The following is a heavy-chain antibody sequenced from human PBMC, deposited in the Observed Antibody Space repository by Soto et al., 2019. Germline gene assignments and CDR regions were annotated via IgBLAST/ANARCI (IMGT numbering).Heavy chain of an antibody. V-gene: IGHV3-23*01. CDR2: ISGSGGST. D-gene: IGHD4-17*01. CDR3: AKALIPTTTVTAPYGMDV. J-gene: IGHJ6*02. Sequence: GGSLRLSCAASGFTFSSYAMSWVRQAPGKGLEWVSAISGSGGSTYYADSVKGRFTISRDNSKNTLYLQMNSLRAEDTAVYYCAKALIPTTTVTAPYGMDVWGQGTTVTVSS. CDR1: GFTFSSYA.